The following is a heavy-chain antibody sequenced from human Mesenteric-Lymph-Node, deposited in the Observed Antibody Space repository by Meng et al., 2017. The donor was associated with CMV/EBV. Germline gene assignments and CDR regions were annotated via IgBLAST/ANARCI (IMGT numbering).Heavy chain of an antibody. D-gene: IGHD6-19*01. V-gene: IGHV4-31*02. CDR2: INDSGST. Sequence: TVYGGSVSSGGYYWSWIRQSPGKGLEWIGYINDSGSTDSNPSLKSRVTISVDTSENQFSLKLSSVTAADTAVYYCARDSVAGSGLDYWGQGTLVTVSS. J-gene: IGHJ4*02. CDR1: GGSVSSGGYY. CDR3: ARDSVAGSGLDY.